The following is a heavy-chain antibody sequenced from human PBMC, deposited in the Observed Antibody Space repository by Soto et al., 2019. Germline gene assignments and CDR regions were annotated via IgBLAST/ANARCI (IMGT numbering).Heavy chain of an antibody. J-gene: IGHJ4*01. D-gene: IGHD1-7*01. V-gene: IGHV3-21*01. CDR1: GFTFSSYG. Sequence: PGGSLRLSCAASGFTFSSYGMHWVRQAPGKGLEWVSAISNEGDYVYYADSAKGRFTISRDNPRNTLFLQMNSLRVEDTAVYFCAKVNYNGPRTWGYFDYWGHGTLVTVSS. CDR2: ISNEGDYV. CDR3: AKVNYNGPRTWGYFDY.